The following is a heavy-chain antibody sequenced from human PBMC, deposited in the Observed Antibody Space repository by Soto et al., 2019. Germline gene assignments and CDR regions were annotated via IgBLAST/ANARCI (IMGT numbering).Heavy chain of an antibody. CDR2: ISAYNGNT. V-gene: IGHV1-18*01. Sequence: ASVKVSCKASGYTFTSYGISWVRQAPGQGLEWMGWISAYNGNTNYAQKLQGRVTMTTDKSTSTAYMELRSLRSDDTAVYYCARGANDIVVVVAAFQEGYYFDYWGQGTLVTVSS. CDR3: ARGANDIVVVVAAFQEGYYFDY. J-gene: IGHJ4*02. D-gene: IGHD2-15*01. CDR1: GYTFTSYG.